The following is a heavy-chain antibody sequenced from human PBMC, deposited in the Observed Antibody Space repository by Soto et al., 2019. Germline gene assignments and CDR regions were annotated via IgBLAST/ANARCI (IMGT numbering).Heavy chain of an antibody. Sequence: QLQLQESGSGLVKPSQTLSLTCAVSGGSISSGGSSWSWIRQPPGKGLEWIGYIYHSGSTYYNPSLKCRVTISVDRSKNPFSLKLSSVPAADTAVYYCARGKLVYQDYWGQGTLVTVSS. CDR3: ARGKLVYQDY. CDR2: IYHSGST. CDR1: GGSISSGGSS. V-gene: IGHV4-30-2*01. D-gene: IGHD6-13*01. J-gene: IGHJ4*02.